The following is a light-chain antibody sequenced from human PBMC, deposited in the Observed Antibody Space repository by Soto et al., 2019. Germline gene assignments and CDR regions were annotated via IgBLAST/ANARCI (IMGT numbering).Light chain of an antibody. V-gene: IGLV2-18*02. CDR1: SSDVGGYNR. CDR2: EVS. Sequence: QSVLTQPPSVSGSPGQSVTISCAGTSSDVGGYNRVSWYQQPPGTAPKLVISEVSNRPSGVPDRFSGSKSANTASLTISGLQAEDGADYYCSSYTGSSTWAFGTGTKVTVL. CDR3: SSYTGSSTWA. J-gene: IGLJ1*01.